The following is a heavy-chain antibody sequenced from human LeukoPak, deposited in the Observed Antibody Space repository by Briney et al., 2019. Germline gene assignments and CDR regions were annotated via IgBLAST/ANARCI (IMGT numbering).Heavy chain of an antibody. J-gene: IGHJ4*02. CDR1: GGSISSYN. V-gene: IGHV4-4*07. CDR2: IYTSRST. CDR3: SRDWEGNGDYGYFDY. D-gene: IGHD4-17*01. Sequence: PSETLSFTCTVSGGSISSYNWSWIGQPAGQGLEWMGRIYTSRSTNYNPSLKSRVTISVDTSKNQFSLKLSSVTAADTAVYYCSRDWEGNGDYGYFDYWGQGTLVTVSS.